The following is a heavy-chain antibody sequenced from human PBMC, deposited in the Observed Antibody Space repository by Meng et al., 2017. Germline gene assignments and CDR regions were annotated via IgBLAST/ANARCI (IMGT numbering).Heavy chain of an antibody. CDR1: GYTFTSYE. V-gene: IGHV7-4-1*02. CDR3: AREGRVDFDY. J-gene: IGHJ4*02. CDR2: INTNTGNP. Sequence: VQVLQSGSEFKKPGASGTSSCKASGYTFTSYEMNWVRQAPGQGLDWSGWINTNTGNPTYAKGLTGRFVFSLATSVSTAYLQISSLKAEDTAVYYCAREGRVDFDYWGQGTLVTVSS. D-gene: IGHD1-26*01.